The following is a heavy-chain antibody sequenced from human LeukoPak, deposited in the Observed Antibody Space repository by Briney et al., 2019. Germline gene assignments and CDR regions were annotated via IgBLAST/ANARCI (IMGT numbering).Heavy chain of an antibody. D-gene: IGHD3-10*01. CDR1: GFTFSNAW. V-gene: IGHV3-15*01. J-gene: IGHJ4*02. CDR3: TTLPYYYGSGSYPDY. Sequence: GGSLRLSXAASGFTFSNAWMSWVRQAPGKGLEWVGRIKSKTDGGTTDYAAPVKGRFTISRDDSKNTLYLQMNSLKTEDTAVYYCTTLPYYYGSGSYPDYWGQGTLVTVSS. CDR2: IKSKTDGGTT.